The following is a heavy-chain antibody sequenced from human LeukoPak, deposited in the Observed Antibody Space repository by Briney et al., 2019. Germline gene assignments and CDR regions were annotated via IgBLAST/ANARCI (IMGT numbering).Heavy chain of an antibody. CDR2: ICSNDNNT. J-gene: IGHJ4*02. CDR1: GFTFSSYA. Sequence: PGGSLRLSCAASGFTFSSYAMNWVRQAPGKGLEWVSAICSNDNNTYYANSVKGRFTISRDNAKNTLYLQMNSLRTEDSALYYCVVDLSGSADYWGQGTLVTVSS. V-gene: IGHV3-23*01. CDR3: VVDLSGSADY. D-gene: IGHD3-10*01.